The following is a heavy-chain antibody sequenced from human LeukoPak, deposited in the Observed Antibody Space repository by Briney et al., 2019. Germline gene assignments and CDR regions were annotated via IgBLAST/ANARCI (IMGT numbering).Heavy chain of an antibody. J-gene: IGHJ4*02. V-gene: IGHV4-4*02. CDR2: IYHSGST. CDR3: ARPGPASYFDY. CDR1: GGSISSSNW. Sequence: PSETLSLTCAVSGGSISSSNWWSWVRQPPGKGLEWIGEIYHSGSTNYNPSLKSRVTISLDKSKKQFSLKLTSVTAADTAVYYCARPGPASYFDYWGQGTLVTVSS.